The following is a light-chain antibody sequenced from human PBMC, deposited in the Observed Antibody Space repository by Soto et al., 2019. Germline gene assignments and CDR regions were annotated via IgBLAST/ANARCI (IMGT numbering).Light chain of an antibody. J-gene: IGKJ2*02. V-gene: IGKV1-5*03. CDR1: QSISTW. Sequence: DIQMTQSPSTLSASVGDRVTITCRASQSISTWLAWYQQKPGKAPKLLIYKASSLETGVPSRFSGSGSGTEFPLTISSLEPDDFATYYCQQYNRYSPWTFRQGTQLEI. CDR2: KAS. CDR3: QQYNRYSPWT.